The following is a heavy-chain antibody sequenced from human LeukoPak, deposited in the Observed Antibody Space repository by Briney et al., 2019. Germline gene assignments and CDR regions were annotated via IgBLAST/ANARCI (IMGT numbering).Heavy chain of an antibody. Sequence: GGSLRLSCTASGFIFGDYAMSWFRQAPGKGLEWVGRIRNKANSYTTEYAASVKGRFTISRDDSKNSLYLQMNSLKTEDTAVYYCARVELGILKYFDLWGRGTLVTVSS. CDR1: GFIFGDYA. J-gene: IGHJ2*01. CDR3: ARVELGILKYFDL. CDR2: IRNKANSYTT. D-gene: IGHD7-27*01. V-gene: IGHV3-72*01.